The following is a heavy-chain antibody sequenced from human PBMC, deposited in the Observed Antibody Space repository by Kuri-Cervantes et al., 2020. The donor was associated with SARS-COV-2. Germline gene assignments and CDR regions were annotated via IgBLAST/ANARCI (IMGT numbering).Heavy chain of an antibody. V-gene: IGHV1-2*02. J-gene: IGHJ4*02. D-gene: IGHD6-13*01. Sequence: ASVKVSCKASGYTFTGYYMHWARQAPGQGLEWMGWINPNSGGTNYAQKFQGRVTMTRDTSISTAYMELSRLRSDDTAVYNCASGSIAAAGTLPSFDFWGQGTLVTVSS. CDR3: ASGSIAAAGTLPSFDF. CDR1: GYTFTGYY. CDR2: INPNSGGT.